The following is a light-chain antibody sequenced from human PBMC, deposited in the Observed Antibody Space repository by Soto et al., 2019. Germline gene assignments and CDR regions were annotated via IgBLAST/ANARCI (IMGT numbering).Light chain of an antibody. V-gene: IGKV3-15*01. J-gene: IGKJ3*01. CDR3: HQYNNWPPFT. CDR1: QSVSRS. CDR2: GAS. Sequence: EIVMTQSPATLSVSPGERVTLSCRASQSVSRSVAWYQQKPGKAPRLLIYGASTRATGIPARFSGSGSGTEFTLTISSRQSEDFAVYYCHQYNNWPPFTFGPGTKVDIK.